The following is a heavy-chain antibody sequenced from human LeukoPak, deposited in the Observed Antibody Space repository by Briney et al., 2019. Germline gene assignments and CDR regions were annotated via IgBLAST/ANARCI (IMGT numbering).Heavy chain of an antibody. CDR1: GFTFSSYA. V-gene: IGHV3-23*01. D-gene: IGHD6-13*01. J-gene: IGHJ4*02. CDR2: ISGSGGST. CDR3: ARDRIAAAGNSFDY. Sequence: QAGGSLRLSCAASGFTFSSYAMSWVRQAPGKGLEWVSAISGSGGSTYYADSVKGRFTISRDNSKNTLYLQMNSLRAEDTAVYYCARDRIAAAGNSFDYWGQGTLVTVSS.